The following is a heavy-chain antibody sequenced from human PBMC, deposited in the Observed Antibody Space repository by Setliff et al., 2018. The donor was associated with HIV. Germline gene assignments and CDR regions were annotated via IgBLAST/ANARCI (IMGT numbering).Heavy chain of an antibody. V-gene: IGHV4-4*08. CDR2: IYTSGST. CDR1: GGSISSYY. D-gene: IGHD3-3*01. CDR3: ARASNFWSGYSPGDAFDI. Sequence: ETLSLTCTVSGGSISSYYWSWIRQPPGKGLEWIGYIYTSGSTNYNPSLKSRVTISVDTSKNQFSLKLSSVTAADTAVYYCARASNFWSGYSPGDAFDIWGQGTMVTVSS. J-gene: IGHJ3*02.